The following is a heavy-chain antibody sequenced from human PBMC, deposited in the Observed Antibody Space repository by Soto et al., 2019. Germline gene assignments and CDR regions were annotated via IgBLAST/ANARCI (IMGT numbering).Heavy chain of an antibody. CDR2: INQDGSEK. CDR1: GFTFSLYW. J-gene: IGHJ3*02. Sequence: PGGSLRLSCAASGFTFSLYWMSWVRQAPGKGLEWVANINQDGSEKNYVDSIKGRFTISRDNAKNSLYLQMDSLRVEDTAVYYCARAGLRARDAFDIWGQGTMVT. CDR3: ARAGLRARDAFDI. D-gene: IGHD6-6*01. V-gene: IGHV3-7*03.